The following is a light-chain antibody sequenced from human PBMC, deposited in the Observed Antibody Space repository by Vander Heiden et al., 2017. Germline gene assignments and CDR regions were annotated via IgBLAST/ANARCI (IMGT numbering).Light chain of an antibody. CDR1: SSNIGSNT. CDR2: SNN. J-gene: IGLJ2*01. CDR3: AAWDDSLNGPYVV. Sequence: QSVLTQPPSASGTPGQRVTISCSGSSSNIGSNTVNWYQQLPGTAPKLLIYSNNQRPSGVPDRFSGSKSGTSASLAISGLQSEDEADDDCAAWDDSLNGPYVVFGGGTKLTVL. V-gene: IGLV1-44*01.